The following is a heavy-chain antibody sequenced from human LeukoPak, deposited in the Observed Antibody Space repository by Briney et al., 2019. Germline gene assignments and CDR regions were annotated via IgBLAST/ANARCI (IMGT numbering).Heavy chain of an antibody. D-gene: IGHD6-19*01. CDR3: AGMSAGYSSGWYLGYYFDY. J-gene: IGHJ4*02. V-gene: IGHV4-61*02. Sequence: SETLSLTCTVSGGSISSGSYYWSWIRQPPGKGLEWIGRIYTSGSTNYNPSLKSRVTKSVTTSKNQFSLKLSSVTAADTAVYYCAGMSAGYSSGWYLGYYFDYWGQGTLVTVSS. CDR1: GGSISSGSYY. CDR2: IYTSGST.